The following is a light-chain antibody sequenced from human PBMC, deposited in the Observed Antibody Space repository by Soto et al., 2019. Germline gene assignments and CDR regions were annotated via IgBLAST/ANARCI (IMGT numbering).Light chain of an antibody. Sequence: SYELTQPPSVSVAPGQTARITCGGNNIGSKSVHWYQQKPGQAPVLVVYDDSDRPPGIPERFSGSNSGNTATLTISRVEAADEADYYCQVRDSSSDHYVFGTGTKVTVL. CDR2: DDS. CDR1: NIGSKS. V-gene: IGLV3-21*02. J-gene: IGLJ1*01. CDR3: QVRDSSSDHYV.